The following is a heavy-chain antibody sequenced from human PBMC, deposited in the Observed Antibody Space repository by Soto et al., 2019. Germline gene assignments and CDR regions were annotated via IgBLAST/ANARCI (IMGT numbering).Heavy chain of an antibody. Sequence: QVQLVQSGAEVKKPGSSVKVSCKASGGTFSSYAISWVRQAPGQGLEWMGGIIPIFGTANYAQKFQGRVTITVDESTSTAYMELSSLRSEDTAVYYCALPGLELRFEGYFDYWGQGILVAVSS. CDR2: IIPIFGTA. CDR1: GGTFSSYA. D-gene: IGHD1-7*01. J-gene: IGHJ4*02. V-gene: IGHV1-69*01. CDR3: ALPGLELRFEGYFDY.